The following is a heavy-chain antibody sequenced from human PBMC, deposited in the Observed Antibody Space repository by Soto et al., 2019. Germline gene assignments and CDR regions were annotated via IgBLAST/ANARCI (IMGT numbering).Heavy chain of an antibody. CDR2: IFYSGST. D-gene: IGHD6-6*01. CDR3: ARHYSAYSSSDWFDP. J-gene: IGHJ5*02. V-gene: IGHV4-59*08. CDR1: GGSISSYY. Sequence: ETLSLTCTVSGGSISSYYWTWIRQPPGKGLEWIGYIFYSGSTNYNPSLKSRVTISVDTSKNQFSLKLSSVTAADTAVYYCARHYSAYSSSDWFDPWGQGTLVTVSS.